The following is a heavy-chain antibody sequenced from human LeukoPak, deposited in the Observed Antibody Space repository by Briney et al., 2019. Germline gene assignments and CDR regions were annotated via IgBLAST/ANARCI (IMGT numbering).Heavy chain of an antibody. CDR3: ARSAGSSSWYEGYYFDY. V-gene: IGHV3-7*01. D-gene: IGHD6-13*01. CDR1: GFTFSRYW. Sequence: PGGSLRLSCAASGFTFSRYWMSWVRQAPGKGLEWVANIKQDGSEEYYVDSVKGRFTISRDNAKNSLYLQMSSLRAEDTAVYYCARSAGSSSWYEGYYFDYWGQGTLVTVSS. CDR2: IKQDGSEE. J-gene: IGHJ4*02.